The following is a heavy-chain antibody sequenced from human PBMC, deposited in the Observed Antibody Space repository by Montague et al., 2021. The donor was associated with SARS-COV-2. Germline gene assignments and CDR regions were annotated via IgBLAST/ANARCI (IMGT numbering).Heavy chain of an antibody. CDR2: FYSVGST. V-gene: IGHV4-59*01. D-gene: IGHD1-14*01. J-gene: IGHJ3*02. CDR1: GGSISGYF. Sequence: SETLSLTCTVSGGSISGYFWSWIRQSPGKGLEWIGYFYSVGSTDYNPSLKGRVTISRDTSKNQFSLKVRSVTAADTAIYYCARETMTADAFDIWGQGTMVTVSS. CDR3: ARETMTADAFDI.